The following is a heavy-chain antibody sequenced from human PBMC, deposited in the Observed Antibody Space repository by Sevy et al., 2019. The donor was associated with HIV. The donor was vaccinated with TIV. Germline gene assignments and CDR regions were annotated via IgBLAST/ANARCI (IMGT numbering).Heavy chain of an antibody. J-gene: IGHJ5*02. CDR3: ARCGFLEWAGSTRGPRNWFDP. CDR2: IYYSGST. Sequence: SETLSLTCSVSGGSMRNFYWSWIRQPPGKGLEWIGNIYYSGSTNYNPSLKSRVTMSVDTSKNQFSLKLSSVTASDTAVYYCARCGFLEWAGSTRGPRNWFDPWGQGTLVTVSS. D-gene: IGHD3-3*01. V-gene: IGHV4-59*13. CDR1: GGSMRNFY.